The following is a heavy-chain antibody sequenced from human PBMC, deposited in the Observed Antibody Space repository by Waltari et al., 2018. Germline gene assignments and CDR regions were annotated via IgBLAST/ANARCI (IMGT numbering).Heavy chain of an antibody. V-gene: IGHV1-3*01. CDR3: AKYYYDSSGGAFDI. CDR2: INAGNGNT. J-gene: IGHJ3*02. D-gene: IGHD3-22*01. Sequence: QVQLVQSGAEVKKPGASVKVSCKASGYTFTSYAMHWVRQAPGQRLEWMGWINAGNGNTKYAQKFQGRVTSTRDTSASTAYMELSSLRSEDTAVYYCAKYYYDSSGGAFDIWGQGTMVTVSS. CDR1: GYTFTSYA.